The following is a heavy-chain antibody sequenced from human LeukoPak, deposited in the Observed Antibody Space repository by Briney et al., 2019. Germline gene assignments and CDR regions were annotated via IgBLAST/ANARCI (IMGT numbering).Heavy chain of an antibody. V-gene: IGHV3-30*03. Sequence: PGGSLRLSCAASGFTFSSYGMHWVRQAPGKGLEWVAVISYDGSNKYYADSVKGRFTISRDNSKNTLYLQMNSLRAEDTAVYYCAREGWFGEFDNWFDPWGQGTLVTVSS. J-gene: IGHJ5*02. D-gene: IGHD3-10*01. CDR1: GFTFSSYG. CDR3: AREGWFGEFDNWFDP. CDR2: ISYDGSNK.